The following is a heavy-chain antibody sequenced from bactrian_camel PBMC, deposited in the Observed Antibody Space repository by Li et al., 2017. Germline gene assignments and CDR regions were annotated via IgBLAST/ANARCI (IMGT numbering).Heavy chain of an antibody. CDR3: AARYSGFSGCYSDSLESNLFDY. Sequence: HVQLVESGGGSVEVGGSLNLSCAASAYIWASTCMGWFRQPPGKEREAVAIIQPFSDAKYYADSVKGRFTISQDPTKNAVYLQMNSLKPDDSAMYYCAARYSGFSGCYSDSLESNLFDYWGQGTQVTVS. D-gene: IGHD1*01. CDR1: AYIWASTC. V-gene: IGHV3S54*01. J-gene: IGHJ4*01. CDR2: IQPFSDAK.